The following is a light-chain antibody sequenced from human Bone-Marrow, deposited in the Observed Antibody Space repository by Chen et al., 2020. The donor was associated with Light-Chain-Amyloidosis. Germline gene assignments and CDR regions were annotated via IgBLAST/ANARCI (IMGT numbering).Light chain of an antibody. V-gene: IGKV3-20*01. CDR1: QTISSNY. J-gene: IGKJ4*01. Sequence: EIVLTQSPGTLSLSPGEGANLSCRASQTISSNYLTWYQQKFGQAPRLLIYGSASRATGIPDRCTGRGSGTDFTLPLNRLEPEDFAMYYCQQDGTSPLTFGGVTKVEI. CDR3: QQDGTSPLT. CDR2: GSA.